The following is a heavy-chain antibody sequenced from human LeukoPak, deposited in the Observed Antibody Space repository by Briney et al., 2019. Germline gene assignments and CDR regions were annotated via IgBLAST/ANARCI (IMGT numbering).Heavy chain of an antibody. Sequence: SETLSLTCTVSGGSTSSSSYYWGWIRQPPGKGLEWIGSIYYSGSTYYNPSLKSRVTISVDTSKNQFSLKLSSVTAADTAVYYCARNIVGATQPFDYWGQGTLVTVSS. CDR1: GGSTSSSSYY. J-gene: IGHJ4*02. D-gene: IGHD1-26*01. CDR2: IYYSGST. V-gene: IGHV4-39*07. CDR3: ARNIVGATQPFDY.